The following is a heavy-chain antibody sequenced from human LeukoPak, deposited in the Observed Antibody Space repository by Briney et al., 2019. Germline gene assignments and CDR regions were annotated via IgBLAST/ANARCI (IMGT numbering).Heavy chain of an antibody. J-gene: IGHJ4*02. D-gene: IGHD6-19*01. V-gene: IGHV3-7*01. CDR1: GFTFSSYW. CDR2: IKQDGSEK. CDR3: ARDHESSGSYYFDY. Sequence: PGGSLRLSCAASGFTFSSYWMSWVRQAPGKGLEWVANIKQDGSEKYYVDPVKGRFTISRDNAKNSLYLQMNSLRAEDTAVYYCARDHESSGSYYFDYWGQGTLVTVSS.